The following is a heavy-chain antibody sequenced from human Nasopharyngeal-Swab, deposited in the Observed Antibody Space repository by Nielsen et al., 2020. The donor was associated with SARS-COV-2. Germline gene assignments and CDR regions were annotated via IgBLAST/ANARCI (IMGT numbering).Heavy chain of an antibody. CDR3: AKDGANYDILTGYSQPDY. J-gene: IGHJ4*02. D-gene: IGHD3-9*01. V-gene: IGHV3-23*03. Sequence: GESLKISCAASGFTFSSYAMSWVRQAPGKGLEWVSVIYSGGSSTYYADSVKGRFTISRDTSKNTLYLQMNSLRAEDTAVYYCAKDGANYDILTGYSQPDYWGQGTLVTVSS. CDR2: IYSGGSST. CDR1: GFTFSSYA.